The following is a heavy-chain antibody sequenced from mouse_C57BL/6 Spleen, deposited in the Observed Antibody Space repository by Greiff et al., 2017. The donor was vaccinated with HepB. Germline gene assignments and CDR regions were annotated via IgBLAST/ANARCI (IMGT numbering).Heavy chain of an antibody. Sequence: VQLKQSGPELVKPGASVKISCKASGYSFTGYYMNWVKQSPEKSLEWIGEINPSTGGTTYNQKFKAKATLTVDKSSSTAYMQLKSLTSEDSAVYYCARVGLGYSNGYFDYWGQGTTLTVSS. J-gene: IGHJ2*01. CDR2: INPSTGGT. V-gene: IGHV1-42*01. CDR3: ARVGLGYSNGYFDY. CDR1: GYSFTGYY. D-gene: IGHD2-5*01.